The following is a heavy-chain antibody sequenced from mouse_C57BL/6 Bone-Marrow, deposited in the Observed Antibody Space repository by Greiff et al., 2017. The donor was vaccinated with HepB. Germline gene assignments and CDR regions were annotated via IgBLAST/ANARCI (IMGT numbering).Heavy chain of an antibody. CDR3: ARHITTVVAFDY. D-gene: IGHD1-1*01. CDR2: ISSGGSYT. V-gene: IGHV5-6*01. J-gene: IGHJ2*01. Sequence: DVHLVESGGDLVKPGGSLKLSCAASGFTFSSYGMSWVRQTPDKRLEWVATISSGGSYTYYPDSVKGRFTISRDNAKNTLYLQMSSLKSEDTAMYYCARHITTVVAFDYWGQGTTLTVSS. CDR1: GFTFSSYG.